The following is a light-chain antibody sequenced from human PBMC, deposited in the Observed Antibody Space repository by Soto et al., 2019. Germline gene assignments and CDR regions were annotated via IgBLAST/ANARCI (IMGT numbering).Light chain of an antibody. CDR3: SSYTSSSFVV. Sequence: QSALTQPASVSGSPGQSITISCTGTSSDVGGYNYVSCYQQHPGKAPKLMIYEVSNRPSGVSNRFSGSKSGNTASLTISELQAEDEADYYCSSYTSSSFVVFCGGTKLTVL. CDR1: SSDVGGYNY. V-gene: IGLV2-14*01. CDR2: EVS. J-gene: IGLJ2*01.